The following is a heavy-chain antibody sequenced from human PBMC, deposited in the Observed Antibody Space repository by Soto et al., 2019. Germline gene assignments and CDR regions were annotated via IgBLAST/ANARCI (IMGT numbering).Heavy chain of an antibody. V-gene: IGHV3-23*01. CDR3: ARARDYYDSSGYYDAFDI. D-gene: IGHD3-22*01. J-gene: IGHJ3*02. CDR1: GFTFSSYA. CDR2: ISGSGGST. Sequence: GGSLRLSCAASGFTFSSYAMSWVRQAPGKGLEWVSAISGSGGSTYYADSVKGRFTISRDNSKNTLYLQMNSLRAEDTAVYYRARARDYYDSSGYYDAFDIWGQGTMVTVS.